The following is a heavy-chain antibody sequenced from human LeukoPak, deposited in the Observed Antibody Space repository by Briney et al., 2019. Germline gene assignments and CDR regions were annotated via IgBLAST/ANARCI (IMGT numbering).Heavy chain of an antibody. CDR2: IYHSGST. J-gene: IGHJ4*02. D-gene: IGHD2-2*01. CDR3: ARETGEQGYCSSTSCYSWYYFDY. CDR1: GGSISSYY. V-gene: IGHV4-59*12. Sequence: PSETLSLTCTVSGGSISSYYWSWIRQPPGKGLEWIGYIYHSGSTYYNPSLKSRVTISVDRSKNQFSLKLSSVTAADTAVYYCARETGEQGYCSSTSCYSWYYFDYWGQGTLVTVSS.